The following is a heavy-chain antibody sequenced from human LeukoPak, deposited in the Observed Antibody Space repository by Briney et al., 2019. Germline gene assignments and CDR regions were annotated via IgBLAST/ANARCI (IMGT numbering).Heavy chain of an antibody. CDR2: INHSGST. V-gene: IGHV4-34*01. D-gene: IGHD5-12*01. Sequence: PSETLSLTCAVYGGSFSGYYWTWIRQLPGKGLEWIGEINHSGSTNYNPSLKSRVTMSVDTSKNQFSLKLSSVTAADTAVFYCAGAYSGYDSHSYYYYYMDVWGKGTTVTVSS. CDR3: AGAYSGYDSHSYYYYYMDV. J-gene: IGHJ6*03. CDR1: GGSFSGYY.